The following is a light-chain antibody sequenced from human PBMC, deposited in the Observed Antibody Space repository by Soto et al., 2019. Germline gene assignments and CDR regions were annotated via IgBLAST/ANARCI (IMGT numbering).Light chain of an antibody. CDR2: GAA. CDR1: QSVSSSY. CDR3: QQHGSSRT. Sequence: VLTQCPGTLSLSPGERATLSCRASQSVSSSYLAWYQQKPGQAPSLLISGAASGATGIPDRVSGSGSGTDFTLTISRLEPEDFAVYYCQQHGSSRTFGQGTKV. V-gene: IGKV3-20*01. J-gene: IGKJ1*01.